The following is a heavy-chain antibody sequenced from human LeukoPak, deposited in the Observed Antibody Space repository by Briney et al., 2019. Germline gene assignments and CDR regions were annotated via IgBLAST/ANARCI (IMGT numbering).Heavy chain of an antibody. CDR3: ARDIKGQYQDAFDI. V-gene: IGHV3-48*03. Sequence: GGSLRLSCAASGFTFSSYEMNWVRQAPGKGLEWVSYISSSGSNIKYADSEKGRFTISRGNAKNSVYLQMNSLRAEDTAVYYCARDIKGQYQDAFDIWGQGTMVTVSS. J-gene: IGHJ3*02. CDR2: ISSSGSNI. D-gene: IGHD2-2*01. CDR1: GFTFSSYE.